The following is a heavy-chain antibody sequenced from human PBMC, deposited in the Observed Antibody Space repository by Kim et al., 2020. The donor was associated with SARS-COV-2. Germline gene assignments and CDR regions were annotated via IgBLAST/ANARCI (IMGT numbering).Heavy chain of an antibody. J-gene: IGHJ4*02. D-gene: IGHD3-16*01. CDR3: ASDDYGPCSF. V-gene: IGHV3-7*03. Sequence: GGSLRLSCVVSGINFRRYWMSWVRRAPGKGLEWVANTNQDGRRQYYVDSVKGRFTISRDNAENSLFLQMTNLRVEDTAVYYCASDDYGPCSFGGQGTLVTVSS. CDR2: TNQDGRRQ. CDR1: GINFRRYW.